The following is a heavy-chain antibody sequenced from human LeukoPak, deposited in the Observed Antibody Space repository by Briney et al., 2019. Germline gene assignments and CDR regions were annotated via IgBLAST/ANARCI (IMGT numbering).Heavy chain of an antibody. J-gene: IGHJ4*02. CDR2: LNPDSGDT. V-gene: IGHV1-8*01. CDR1: GYRFTNYD. D-gene: IGHD6-19*01. Sequence: ASVKVSCKASGYRFTNYDINWVRQATGQGLEWMGWLNPDSGDTGHAQKFQGRLTLTRNASISTAYMELSSLRSEDTAVYYCARGRTPKVAGLEGDWGQGTLVTVSS. CDR3: ARGRTPKVAGLEGD.